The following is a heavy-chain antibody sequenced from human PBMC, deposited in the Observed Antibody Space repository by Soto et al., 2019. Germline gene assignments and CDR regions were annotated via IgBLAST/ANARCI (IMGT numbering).Heavy chain of an antibody. CDR3: AKDSKRWYFDY. CDR1: GFTFSSYG. Sequence: GGSLRLSCAASGFTFSSYGMHWVRQAPGKGLEWVAVISYDGSNKYYADSVKGRFTISRDNSKNTLYLQMNSLRAEDTTVYYCAKDSKRWYFDYWGQGTLVTVSS. D-gene: IGHD2-15*01. J-gene: IGHJ4*02. V-gene: IGHV3-30*18. CDR2: ISYDGSNK.